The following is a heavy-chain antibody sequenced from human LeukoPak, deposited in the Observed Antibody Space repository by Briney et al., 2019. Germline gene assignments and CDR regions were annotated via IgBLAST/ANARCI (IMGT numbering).Heavy chain of an antibody. V-gene: IGHV1-2*02. CDR3: ASRYCSSTSCPEPTGFDP. CDR1: GYTFTGYY. J-gene: IGHJ5*02. CDR2: INPNSGGT. Sequence: ASVKVSCKASGYTFTGYYMHWVRQAPGQGLEWMGWINPNSGGTNYAQKFQGRVTMTRDTPISTAYMELSRLRSDDTAVCYCASRYCSSTSCPEPTGFDPWGQGTLVTVSS. D-gene: IGHD2-2*01.